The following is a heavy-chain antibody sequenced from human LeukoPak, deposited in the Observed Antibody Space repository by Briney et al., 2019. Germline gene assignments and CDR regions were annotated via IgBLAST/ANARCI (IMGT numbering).Heavy chain of an antibody. CDR3: ASHHYYDSSGYWDY. Sequence: SVKVSCKASGGTVRSYAISWVRQAPGHGLEWMGRIIPILGIANYAQKFQGRVTITADKSTSTAYMELSSLRSEDTAVYYCASHHYYDSSGYWDYWGQGTLVTVSS. V-gene: IGHV1-69*04. D-gene: IGHD3-22*01. CDR2: IIPILGIA. CDR1: GGTVRSYA. J-gene: IGHJ4*02.